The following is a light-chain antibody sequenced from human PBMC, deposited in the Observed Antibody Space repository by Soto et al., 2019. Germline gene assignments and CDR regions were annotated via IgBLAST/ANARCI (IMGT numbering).Light chain of an antibody. CDR3: QQYNNWPWT. J-gene: IGKJ1*01. Sequence: ETVMTQSPATLSVSPGGRATLSCRASQSISDTLAWYQQKPGQAPRLLIHGASTRATGFPARFSGSGSGTDFTLTISSLQSEDFAIYYCQQYNNWPWTFGQGT. CDR1: QSISDT. V-gene: IGKV3-15*01. CDR2: GAS.